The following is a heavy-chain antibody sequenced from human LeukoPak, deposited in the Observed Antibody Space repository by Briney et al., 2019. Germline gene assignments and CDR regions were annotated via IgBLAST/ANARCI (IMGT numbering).Heavy chain of an antibody. D-gene: IGHD6-6*01. CDR2: IYHSGST. CDR3: ARVDERLVRFDY. J-gene: IGHJ4*02. Sequence: SETLSLTCTVSGGSISSGGYYWSWIRQPPGKGLEWIGYIYHSGSTYYNPSLKSRVTISVDRSKNQFSLKLSSVTAADTAVYYCARVDERLVRFDYWGQGTLVTVSS. CDR1: GGSISSGGYY. V-gene: IGHV4-30-2*01.